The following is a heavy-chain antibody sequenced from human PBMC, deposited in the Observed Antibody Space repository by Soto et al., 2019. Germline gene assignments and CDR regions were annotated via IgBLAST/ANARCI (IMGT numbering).Heavy chain of an antibody. J-gene: IGHJ3*02. CDR1: GFTFSSYA. Sequence: PGGSLRLSCAASGFTFSSYAMSWVRQAPGKGLEYVSAISSNGGSTYYADSVKGRFTISRDNSKNTLYLQMSSLRAEDTAVYYCVKASRKRYAFDIWGQGTMVTVSS. CDR3: VKASRKRYAFDI. D-gene: IGHD2-2*01. CDR2: ISSNGGST. V-gene: IGHV3-64D*08.